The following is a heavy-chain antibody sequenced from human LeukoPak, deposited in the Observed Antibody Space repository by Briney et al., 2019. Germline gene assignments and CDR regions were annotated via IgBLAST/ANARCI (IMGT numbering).Heavy chain of an antibody. J-gene: IGHJ4*02. D-gene: IGHD6-19*01. V-gene: IGHV3-33*01. CDR1: GFTFSSYG. CDR2: IWYDESNK. Sequence: PGGSLRLSCAASGFTFSSYGMHWVRQAPGKGLEWVAVIWYDESNKYYADSVKGRFTISRDNSKNTLYLQMNSLRAEDTAVYYCAGDMEVAGTSIDYWGQGTLVTVSS. CDR3: AGDMEVAGTSIDY.